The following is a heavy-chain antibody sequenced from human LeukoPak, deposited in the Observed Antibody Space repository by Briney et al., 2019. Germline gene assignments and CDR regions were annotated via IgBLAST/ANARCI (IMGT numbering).Heavy chain of an antibody. CDR1: GYTLTELS. Sequence: ASVKVSCKVSGYTLTELSMHWVRQAPGKGLEWMGGFDPEDGETIHAQKFQGRVTMTEDTSTDTAYMELSSLGSEDTAVYYCARNPLSAGDYDPYYDYFDYWGQGTLVTVSS. CDR2: FDPEDGET. CDR3: ARNPLSAGDYDPYYDYFDY. V-gene: IGHV1-24*01. D-gene: IGHD4-17*01. J-gene: IGHJ4*02.